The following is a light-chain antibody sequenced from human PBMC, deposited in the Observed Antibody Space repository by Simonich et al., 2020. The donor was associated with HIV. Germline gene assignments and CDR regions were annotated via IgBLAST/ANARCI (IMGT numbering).Light chain of an antibody. V-gene: IGLV6-57*01. CDR1: SGSIASNY. CDR3: QSYDSSNQGV. J-gene: IGLJ3*02. Sequence: NFMLTQPHSVSESPGKTVTLSCTRSSGSIASNYVQWYQQRPDSSPTTVIYEDNQRPAGVPDRFSGSIDSSSNSASLTISGLKTEDEADYYCQSYDSSNQGVFGGGTKLTVL. CDR2: EDN.